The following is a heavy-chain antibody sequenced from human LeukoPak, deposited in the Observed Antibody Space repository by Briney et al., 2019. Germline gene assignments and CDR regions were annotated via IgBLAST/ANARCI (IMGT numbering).Heavy chain of an antibody. J-gene: IGHJ3*02. D-gene: IGHD3-9*01. CDR1: GGSFSGYY. Sequence: SETLSLTCAVYGGSFSGYYWGWIRQPPGKGLEWIGEINHSGSTNYNPSLKSRVTISVDTSKNQFSLKLSSVTAADTAVYYCARFSRYFDWLLSAFDIWGQGTMVTVSS. CDR2: INHSGST. V-gene: IGHV4-34*01. CDR3: ARFSRYFDWLLSAFDI.